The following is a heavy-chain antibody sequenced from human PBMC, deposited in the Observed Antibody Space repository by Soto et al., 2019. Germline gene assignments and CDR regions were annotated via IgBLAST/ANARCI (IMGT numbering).Heavy chain of an antibody. Sequence: QITVKESGLTLVKPTETLTLTCTFSGFSLSTYGMGVGWIRQPPGKALEWLALIYWDDDKRYSPSLRSRLTITKNTTQNQMDLTMTNMDPVDTATYYVARRARGVYDLDRLWEKFDSWGQGTLVTVSS. V-gene: IGHV2-5*02. D-gene: IGHD5-12*01. CDR2: IYWDDDK. CDR1: GFSLSTYGMG. J-gene: IGHJ4*02. CDR3: ARRARGVYDLDRLWEKFDS.